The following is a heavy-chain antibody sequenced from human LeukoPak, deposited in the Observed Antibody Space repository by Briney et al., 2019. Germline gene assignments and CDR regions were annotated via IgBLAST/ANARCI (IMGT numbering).Heavy chain of an antibody. CDR3: ARDPERYLRTGHYDY. CDR2: IDYDGSHI. CDR1: GFTFSTSA. Sequence: PGGSLRLSCAGSGFTFSTSAMNWVHQVPGKGLEWVSSIDYDGSHIYYSASVKGRFSISRDNARDSVYLQMDSLRAEDTAVYYCARDPERYLRTGHYDYWGQGTLVIVSS. V-gene: IGHV3-21*01. D-gene: IGHD3-10*02. J-gene: IGHJ4*02.